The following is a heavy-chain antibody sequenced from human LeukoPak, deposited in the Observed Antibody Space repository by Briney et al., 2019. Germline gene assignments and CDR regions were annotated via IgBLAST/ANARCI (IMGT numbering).Heavy chain of an antibody. CDR3: ARRGLVPAFDI. CDR2: ISGDGTST. D-gene: IGHD2-2*01. V-gene: IGHV3-74*01. CDR1: GFTFSSYW. Sequence: PGGSLRLSCAGSGFTFSSYWMHWVRQAPGKGLVWVSRISGDGTSTTYADAVMGRFTISRDNAKNTLYLQMSSLRAEDTAVYYCARRGLVPAFDIWGQGTMVTVSS. J-gene: IGHJ3*02.